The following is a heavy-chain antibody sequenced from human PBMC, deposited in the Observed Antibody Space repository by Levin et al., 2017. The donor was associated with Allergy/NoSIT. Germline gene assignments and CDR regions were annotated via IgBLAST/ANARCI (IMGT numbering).Heavy chain of an antibody. Sequence: AGGSLRLSCAASGFTFSSYAMSWVRQAPGKGLEWVSAISGSGGSTYYTDSVKGRFTISRDNSKNTLYLQMNSLRAEDTAVYYCAKQITGTTRYFDYWGQGTLVTVSS. V-gene: IGHV3-23*01. D-gene: IGHD1-14*01. CDR3: AKQITGTTRYFDY. J-gene: IGHJ4*02. CDR2: ISGSGGST. CDR1: GFTFSSYA.